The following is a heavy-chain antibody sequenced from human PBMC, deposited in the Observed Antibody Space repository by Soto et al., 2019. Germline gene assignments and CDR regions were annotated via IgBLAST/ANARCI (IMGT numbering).Heavy chain of an antibody. CDR1: GFTFNSYA. D-gene: IGHD2-2*01. Sequence: QVQLVESGGGVVQPGRSLRLSCAASGFTFNSYAMHWVRQAPGKGLEWVAVIWDDGSNKLYADSVRGRFTISRDNSKNTPYLQMNSLRAEDTAVYYWASDQYATATHFHYWGQGTLVTVSS. CDR3: ASDQYATATHFHY. CDR2: IWDDGSNK. J-gene: IGHJ4*02. V-gene: IGHV3-33*01.